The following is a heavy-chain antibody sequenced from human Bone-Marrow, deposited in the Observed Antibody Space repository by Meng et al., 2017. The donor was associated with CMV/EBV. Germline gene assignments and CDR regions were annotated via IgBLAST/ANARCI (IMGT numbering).Heavy chain of an antibody. CDR3: ARKYCTSTNCYSPYFDY. Sequence: GESLKISCTASAFSFSTFAMHWVRQAPGKGLEWVAIISNDGSDKYFADSVKGRVTISRDNSKNTLYLQVSSLRVEDTAVYYCARKYCTSTNCYSPYFDYWGQGTLVTVSS. CDR2: ISNDGSDK. CDR1: AFSFSTFA. J-gene: IGHJ4*02. V-gene: IGHV3-30*04. D-gene: IGHD2-2*02.